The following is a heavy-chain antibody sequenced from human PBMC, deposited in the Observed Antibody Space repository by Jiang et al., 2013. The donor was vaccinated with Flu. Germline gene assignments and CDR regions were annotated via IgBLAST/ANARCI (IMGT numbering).Heavy chain of an antibody. Sequence: GPGLVKPSETLPLTCTVSGASFSGSNSYWGWIRQPPGKGLEWIGSIYHSGSTHYNPSLKSRVTISLDTSKKQFSLKVNSVTAADTAVYYCASQHWDHGSGSYYMNHWGQGALVTVSS. CDR1: GASFSGSNSY. CDR3: ASQHWDHGSGSYYMNH. V-gene: IGHV4-39*07. D-gene: IGHD3-10*01. J-gene: IGHJ5*02. CDR2: IYHSGST.